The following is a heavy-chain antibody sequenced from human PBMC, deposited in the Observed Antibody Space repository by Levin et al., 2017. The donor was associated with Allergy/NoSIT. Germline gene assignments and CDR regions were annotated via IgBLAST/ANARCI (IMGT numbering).Heavy chain of an antibody. CDR2: ISGSGGST. CDR3: AKDLSGGGQHLDAFDI. V-gene: IGHV3-23*01. D-gene: IGHD6-13*01. J-gene: IGHJ3*02. CDR1: GFTFSSYA. Sequence: GGSLRLSCAASGFTFSSYAMSWVRQAPGKGLEWVSAISGSGGSTYYADSVKGRFTISRDNSKNTLYLQMNSLRAEDTAVYYCAKDLSGGGQHLDAFDIWGQGTMVTVSS.